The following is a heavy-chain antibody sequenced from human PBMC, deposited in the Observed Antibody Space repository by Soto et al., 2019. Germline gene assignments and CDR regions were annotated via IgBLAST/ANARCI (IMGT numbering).Heavy chain of an antibody. CDR2: ISRDGGTK. CDR3: TGEVASGY. V-gene: IGHV3-30*03. Sequence: QVQLVESGGGVVQPGRSLRLSCAVSGFTVSTYGMHWVRQAPGKGLEWVAVISRDGGTKYYADSVKGRFTISRDKSRNTLFLEMNSLRGDEMAVYYCTGEVASGYWGQGTLVTVSS. J-gene: IGHJ4*02. D-gene: IGHD2-8*02. CDR1: GFTVSTYG.